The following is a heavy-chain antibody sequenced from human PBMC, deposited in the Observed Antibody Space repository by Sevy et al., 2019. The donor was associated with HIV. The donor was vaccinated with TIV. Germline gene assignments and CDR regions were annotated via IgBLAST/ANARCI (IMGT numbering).Heavy chain of an antibody. CDR1: GFTFSSYA. CDR3: AKAPRKQYYYGSGSYYNDY. J-gene: IGHJ4*02. D-gene: IGHD3-10*01. Sequence: GGSLRLSCAASGFTFSSYAMSWVRQAPGKGLEWVSAISGSGGSTYYADSVKGRFTISRDNSKNTLYLQMNSQRAEDTAVYYCAKAPRKQYYYGSGSYYNDYWGQGTLVTVSS. V-gene: IGHV3-23*01. CDR2: ISGSGGST.